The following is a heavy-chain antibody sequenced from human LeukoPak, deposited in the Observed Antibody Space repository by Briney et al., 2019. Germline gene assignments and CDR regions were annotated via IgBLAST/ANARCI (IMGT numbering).Heavy chain of an antibody. D-gene: IGHD2-15*01. CDR3: ARACYCSGGSCYSDY. CDR1: GYTFTSYS. V-gene: IGHV1-18*01. Sequence: GASVKVSCKASGYTFTSYSISWVRQAPGQGLEWMGWISAYNGNTIYAQKVKGRVTMTTDTSTSTAYMELRSLKSDDTAVYYCARACYCSGGSCYSDYWGQETLVTVSS. CDR2: ISAYNGNT. J-gene: IGHJ4*02.